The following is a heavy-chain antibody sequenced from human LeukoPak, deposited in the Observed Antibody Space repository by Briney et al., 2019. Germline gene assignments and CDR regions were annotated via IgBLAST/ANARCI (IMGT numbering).Heavy chain of an antibody. CDR2: ISNDGSNK. D-gene: IGHD3-10*02. CDR3: AELGITMIGGV. Sequence: GRSLRLSCAASGFTFSSYGMHWVRQAPGKGLHWLALISNDGSNKHYADSVKGRFTISRDNAKNSLYLQMNSLRAEDTAVYYCAELGITMIGGVWGKGTTVTISS. J-gene: IGHJ6*04. V-gene: IGHV3-30*18. CDR1: GFTFSSYG.